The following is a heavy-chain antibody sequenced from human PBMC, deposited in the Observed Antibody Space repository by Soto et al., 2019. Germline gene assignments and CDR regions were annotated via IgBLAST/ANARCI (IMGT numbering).Heavy chain of an antibody. CDR2: IIPILGIA. D-gene: IGHD2-2*01. Sequence: SVKVSCKASGGTFSSYTISWVRQAPGQGPEWMGRIIPILGIANYAQKFQGRVTITADKSTSTAYMELSSLRSEDTAVYYCARGGRVPAANRNAFDIWSQGTMVTVSS. CDR3: ARGGRVPAANRNAFDI. CDR1: GGTFSSYT. V-gene: IGHV1-69*02. J-gene: IGHJ3*02.